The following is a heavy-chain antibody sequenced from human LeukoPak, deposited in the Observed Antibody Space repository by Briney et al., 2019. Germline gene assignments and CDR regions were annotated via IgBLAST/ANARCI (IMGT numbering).Heavy chain of an antibody. J-gene: IGHJ6*02. V-gene: IGHV4-59*01. CDR2: IYYSGST. CDR1: GGSISSYY. Sequence: SETLSLTCTVSGGSISSYYWSWIRQPPGKGLEWIGYIYYSGSTNYNPSLKSRVTISVDTSKNQFSLKLSSVTAADTAVYYCARDTDTGRMDVWGQGTTVTVSS. CDR3: ARDTDTGRMDV. D-gene: IGHD5-18*01.